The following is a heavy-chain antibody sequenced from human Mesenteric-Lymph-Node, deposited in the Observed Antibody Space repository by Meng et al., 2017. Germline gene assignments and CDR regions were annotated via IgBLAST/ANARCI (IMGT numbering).Heavy chain of an antibody. V-gene: IGHV4-39*01. CDR3: ARHHHSPTFDY. Sequence: LRRQESGPGLVRPSETLSLTCTVSGGSISSSSYYWAWIRQPPGEGLEWIGSVVYSGTTYYTSSLKSRVSISVDTSKNQFSLKLSSVTAADTAVYYCARHHHSPTFDYWGQGTLVTVSS. CDR2: VVYSGTT. D-gene: IGHD1-14*01. CDR1: GGSISSSSYY. J-gene: IGHJ4*02.